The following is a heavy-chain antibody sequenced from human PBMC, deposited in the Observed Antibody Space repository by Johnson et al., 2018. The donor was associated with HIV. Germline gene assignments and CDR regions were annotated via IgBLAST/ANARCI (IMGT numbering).Heavy chain of an antibody. CDR1: GFTFSSYD. V-gene: IGHV3-13*01. J-gene: IGHJ3*02. CDR3: ARDGGIPTGDAFDI. D-gene: IGHD1-26*01. CDR2: IGTAGDT. Sequence: VQLVESGGGVVQPGRSLRLSCAASGFTFSSYDMHWVRQATGKGLEWVSAIGTAGDTYYPGSVKGRFTISRENAKNSLYLQMNSLRAGDTAVYYCARDGGIPTGDAFDIWGQGTMVTVSS.